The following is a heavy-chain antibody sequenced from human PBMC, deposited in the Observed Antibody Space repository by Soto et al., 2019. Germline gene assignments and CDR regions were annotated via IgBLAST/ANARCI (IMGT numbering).Heavy chain of an antibody. D-gene: IGHD4-17*01. V-gene: IGHV1-69*02. J-gene: IGHJ6*02. Sequence: QVQLVQSGAEVKKPGSSVKVSCEASGGAFGSYSITWVRQAPGQGLEWMGRINRSFGIPDYAQKFQCRGVINANKSMTTDYMELTSYKSDDTAAYYCAGGGDYGDDKLDVWGQGTTVTVSS. CDR1: GGAFGSYS. CDR2: INRSFGIP. CDR3: AGGGDYGDDKLDV.